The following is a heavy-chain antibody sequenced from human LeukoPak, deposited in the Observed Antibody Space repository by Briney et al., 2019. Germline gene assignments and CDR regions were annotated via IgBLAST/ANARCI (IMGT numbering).Heavy chain of an antibody. Sequence: RGCLRLSCAASVFTFSSYSMNSGRQAPGKRLEWVSFISSSSSTIYYADSVKGRFTISRDNAKNSLYLQMNSLRAEDTAVYYCARDRGGGYSAIDYWGQGTLVTVSS. J-gene: IGHJ4*02. CDR1: VFTFSSYS. V-gene: IGHV3-48*04. D-gene: IGHD1-26*01. CDR3: ARDRGGGYSAIDY. CDR2: ISSSSSTI.